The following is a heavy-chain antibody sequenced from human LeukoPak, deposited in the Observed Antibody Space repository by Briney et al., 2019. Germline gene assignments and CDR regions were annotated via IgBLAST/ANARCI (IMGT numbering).Heavy chain of an antibody. CDR2: INPSGGST. D-gene: IGHD2-2*01. V-gene: IGHV1-46*01. J-gene: IGHJ6*02. CDR3: ARGYCSSTSCYLMACRRECYYYGMDV. CDR1: GYTFTSYY. Sequence: ASVKVSCKASGYTFTSYYMHWVRQAPGQGLEWMGIINPSGGSTSYAQKFQGRVTMTRDTSTSTVYMELSSLRSEDTAVYYCARGYCSSTSCYLMACRRECYYYGMDVWGQGTTVTVSS.